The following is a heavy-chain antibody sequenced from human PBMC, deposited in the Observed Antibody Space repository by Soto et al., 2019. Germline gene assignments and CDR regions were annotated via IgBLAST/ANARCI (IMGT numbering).Heavy chain of an antibody. J-gene: IGHJ6*02. Sequence: QVQLVESGGGLVKPGGSLRLSCAASGFTFSDYYMSWIRQAPGKGLEWVSYISSSSSYTNYADSVKGRFTISRDNAKNSLYLQMNSLRAEDTAVYYCARCASTSIFGVVINYYYYGMDVWGQGTTVTVSS. D-gene: IGHD3-3*01. V-gene: IGHV3-11*06. CDR2: ISSSSSYT. CDR1: GFTFSDYY. CDR3: ARCASTSIFGVVINYYYYGMDV.